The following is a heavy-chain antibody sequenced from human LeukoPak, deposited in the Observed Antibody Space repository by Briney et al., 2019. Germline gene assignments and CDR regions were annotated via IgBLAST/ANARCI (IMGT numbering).Heavy chain of an antibody. Sequence: GGSLRLSCAASGFTLSSYWMSWVRQAPGKGLEWVSAISGSGGSTYYADSVKGRFTISRDNSKNTLYLQMNSLRAEDTAVYYCAKDGRHYDILTGYYNGGFDYWGQGTLVTVSS. V-gene: IGHV3-23*01. CDR3: AKDGRHYDILTGYYNGGFDY. CDR1: GFTLSSYW. D-gene: IGHD3-9*01. CDR2: ISGSGGST. J-gene: IGHJ4*02.